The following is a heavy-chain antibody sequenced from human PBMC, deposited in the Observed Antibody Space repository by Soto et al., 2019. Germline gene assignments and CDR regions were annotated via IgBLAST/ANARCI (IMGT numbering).Heavy chain of an antibody. CDR1: GASLSGIY. Sequence: PSETLSLTCSVSGASLSGIYWSWVRQFPGGGLEWIGQINHGGSTNYNPSLESRVIMSIDTSEKSLSLKLSSVTAADTAVYSCARRPDGFDIWGRGTKVTVSS. CDR3: ARRPDGFDI. J-gene: IGHJ3*02. CDR2: INHGGST. D-gene: IGHD6-6*01. V-gene: IGHV4-34*01.